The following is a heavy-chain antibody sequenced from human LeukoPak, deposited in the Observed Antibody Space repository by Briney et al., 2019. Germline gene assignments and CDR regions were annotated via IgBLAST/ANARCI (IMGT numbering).Heavy chain of an antibody. CDR3: ASKPKGYCTNGVCYSVFDY. CDR2: IYYSGST. V-gene: IGHV4-39*01. D-gene: IGHD2-8*01. Sequence: SETLSLTCTVSGGSLSSSSYYWGWIRQPPGKGLEWIGSIYYSGSTYHNPSLKSRITISVDTSKNQFSLKLSSVTAADTAVYYCASKPKGYCTNGVCYSVFDYWGQGTLVTVSS. J-gene: IGHJ4*02. CDR1: GGSLSSSSYY.